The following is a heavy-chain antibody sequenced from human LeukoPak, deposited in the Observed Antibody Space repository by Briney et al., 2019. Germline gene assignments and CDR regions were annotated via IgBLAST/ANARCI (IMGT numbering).Heavy chain of an antibody. D-gene: IGHD1-26*01. Sequence: GSLRLSCAASGFTFSSYAMSWIRQPPGKGLEWIGYIYYSGSTKYNPSLKSRVTISVDRSKNQFSLKLSSVTAADTAVYYCATLIGYSNWFDPWGQGTLVTVSS. CDR3: ATLIGYSNWFDP. V-gene: IGHV4-59*01. CDR1: GFTFSSYA. CDR2: IYYSGST. J-gene: IGHJ5*02.